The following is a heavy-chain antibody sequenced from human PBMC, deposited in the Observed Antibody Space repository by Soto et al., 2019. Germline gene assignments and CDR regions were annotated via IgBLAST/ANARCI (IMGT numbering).Heavy chain of an antibody. CDR3: ASGVISMTMTNY. J-gene: IGHJ4*02. CDR1: GITFGSYG. D-gene: IGHD3-22*01. V-gene: IGHV3-30*03. CDR2: ILYDGSDE. Sequence: GGSLRLSCVVSGITFGSYGMHWVRRAPGEGLEWVAFILYDGSDEYYADSVKGRFTISRDNSKNTLYLQMDSLRREDTAEYFCASGVISMTMTNYWGQGTLVTVSS.